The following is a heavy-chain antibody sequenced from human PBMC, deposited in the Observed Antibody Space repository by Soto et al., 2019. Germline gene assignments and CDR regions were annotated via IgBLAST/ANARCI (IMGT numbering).Heavy chain of an antibody. CDR2: ISAYNGNT. J-gene: IGHJ4*02. CDR3: ARDWGTTALDY. V-gene: IGHV1-18*01. CDR1: GYTFTSYG. D-gene: IGHD4-17*01. Sequence: GASVKVSCKASGYTFTSYGISWVRQAPGQGLEWMGWISAYNGNTNYAQKFQGRVTITRDTSASTAYMELSSLRSEDTAVYYCARDWGTTALDYWGQGTLVTVSS.